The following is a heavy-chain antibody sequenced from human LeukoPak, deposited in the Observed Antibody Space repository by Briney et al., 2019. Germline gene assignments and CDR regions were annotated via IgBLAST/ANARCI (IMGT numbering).Heavy chain of an antibody. CDR2: INHSGST. V-gene: IGHV4-34*01. CDR1: GGSFSGYY. D-gene: IGHD3-22*01. Sequence: PSETLSLTCAVYGGSFSGYYWSWIRPPPGKGLEWIGEINHSGSTNYNPSLKSRVTISVDTSKNQFSLKLSSVTAADTAVYYCARGLIGMDVWGQGTTVTVSS. J-gene: IGHJ6*02. CDR3: ARGLIGMDV.